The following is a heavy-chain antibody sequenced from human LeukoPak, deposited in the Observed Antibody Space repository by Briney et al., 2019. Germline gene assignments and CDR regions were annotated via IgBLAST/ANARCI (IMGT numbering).Heavy chain of an antibody. CDR3: ARDFGSGWSNDAFDI. D-gene: IGHD6-19*01. CDR1: GFTFDDYG. CDR2: INWNGGST. V-gene: IGHV3-20*01. Sequence: GGSLRLSCAASGFTFDDYGMSWVRQAPGKGLEWVSGINWNGGSTGYADSVKGRFTISRDNAKNSLYLQMNSLRAEDTALYHCARDFGSGWSNDAFDIWGQGTMVTVSS. J-gene: IGHJ3*02.